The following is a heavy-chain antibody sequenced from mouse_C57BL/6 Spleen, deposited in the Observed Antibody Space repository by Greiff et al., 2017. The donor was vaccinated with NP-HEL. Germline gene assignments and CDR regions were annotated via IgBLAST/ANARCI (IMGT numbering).Heavy chain of an antibody. CDR1: GYSFTGYY. Sequence: EVQLQQSGPELVKPGASVKISCKASGYSFTGYYMNWVKQSPEKSLEWIGEINPSTGGTTYNQKFKAKATLTVDKSSSTAYMQLKSLTSEDSAVYYCARYGDYDNYDAMDYWGQGTSVTVSS. D-gene: IGHD2-1*01. CDR2: INPSTGGT. J-gene: IGHJ4*01. CDR3: ARYGDYDNYDAMDY. V-gene: IGHV1-42*01.